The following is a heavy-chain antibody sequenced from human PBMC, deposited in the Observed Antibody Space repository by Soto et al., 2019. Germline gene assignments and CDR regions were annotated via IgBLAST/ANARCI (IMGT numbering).Heavy chain of an antibody. CDR3: ARDGFIVATNNHPTPPNWFDP. V-gene: IGHV1-69*13. CDR1: GGTFSSYA. D-gene: IGHD5-12*01. J-gene: IGHJ5*02. CDR2: IIPIFGTA. Sequence: SVKVSCKASGGTFSSYAISWVRQAPGQGLEWMGGIIPIFGTANYAQKFQGRVTITADESTSTAYMELSSLRSEDTAVYYCARDGFIVATNNHPTPPNWFDPWGQGTLVTVSS.